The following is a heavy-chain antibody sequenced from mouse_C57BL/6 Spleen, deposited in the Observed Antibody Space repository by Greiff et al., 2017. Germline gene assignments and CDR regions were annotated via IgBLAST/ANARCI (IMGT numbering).Heavy chain of an antibody. J-gene: IGHJ3*01. Sequence: VQLQQSGPELVKPGASVKISCKASGYAFSSSWMNWVKQRPGKGLEWIGRIYPGDGDTNYNGKFKGKATLTADKSSSTAYMQLSSLTSEDSAVYFCARGDWDGAWFAYWGQGTLVTVSA. V-gene: IGHV1-82*01. D-gene: IGHD4-1*01. CDR1: GYAFSSSW. CDR2: IYPGDGDT. CDR3: ARGDWDGAWFAY.